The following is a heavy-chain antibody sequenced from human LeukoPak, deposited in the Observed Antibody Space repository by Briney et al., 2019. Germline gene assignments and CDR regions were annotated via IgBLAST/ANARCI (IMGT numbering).Heavy chain of an antibody. CDR3: ARASGSYWWFDS. J-gene: IGHJ5*01. V-gene: IGHV1-2*02. D-gene: IGHD1-26*01. CDR2: VNPNSGDT. CDR1: GYTFTGYY. Sequence: ASVKVSCKASGYTFTGYYLHCVRQAPGHGLEWMGCVNPNSGDTNYAQKLQGSVTMTRDTSISTVCMELSRLRSDDTAVYYCARASGSYWWFDSWGQGTLVTVSS.